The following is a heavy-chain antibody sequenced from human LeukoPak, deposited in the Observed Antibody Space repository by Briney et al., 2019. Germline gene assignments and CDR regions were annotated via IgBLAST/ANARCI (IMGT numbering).Heavy chain of an antibody. CDR2: ISSSSSYI. Sequence: GGSLRLSCAASGFTFSWFSMNWVRLAPGKGLEWVSSISSSSSYIYYADSVKGRFTISRDNAKKSLYLQMNSLRAEDTAVYYCARETIVPAGKGFDPWGQGTLVTVSS. J-gene: IGHJ5*02. D-gene: IGHD2-2*01. CDR1: GFTFSWFS. CDR3: ARETIVPAGKGFDP. V-gene: IGHV3-21*01.